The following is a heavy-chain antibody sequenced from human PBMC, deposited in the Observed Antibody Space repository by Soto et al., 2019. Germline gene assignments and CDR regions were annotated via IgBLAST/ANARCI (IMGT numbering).Heavy chain of an antibody. V-gene: IGHV1-24*01. Sequence: ASVKVSCKVSGYTLTELSMHWVRQAPGKGLEWMEGFDPEDGETIYAQKFQGRVTMTEDTSTDTAYMELSSLRSEDTAVYYCATGSSSWYYFDYWGQGTLVTVSS. CDR2: FDPEDGET. CDR3: ATGSSSWYYFDY. CDR1: GYTLTELS. J-gene: IGHJ4*02. D-gene: IGHD6-13*01.